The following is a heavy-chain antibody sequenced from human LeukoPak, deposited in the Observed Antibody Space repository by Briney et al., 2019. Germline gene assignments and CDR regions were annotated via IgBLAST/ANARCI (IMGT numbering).Heavy chain of an antibody. CDR3: ASWGPHYYDSSGYYTLFDY. V-gene: IGHV4-34*01. CDR2: IYYSGST. Sequence: SETLSLTCAVYGGSFSGYYWSWIRQPPGKGLEWIGSIYYSGSTYYNPSLKSRVTISVDTSKNQFSLKLSSVTAADTAVYYCASWGPHYYDSSGYYTLFDYWGQGTLVTVSS. D-gene: IGHD3-22*01. CDR1: GGSFSGYY. J-gene: IGHJ4*02.